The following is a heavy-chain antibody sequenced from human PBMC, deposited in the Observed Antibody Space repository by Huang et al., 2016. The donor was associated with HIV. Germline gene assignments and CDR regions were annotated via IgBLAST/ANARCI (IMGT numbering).Heavy chain of an antibody. CDR1: GYVFTKYG. CDR3: ARDHWYPLQNWFDL. D-gene: IGHD1-1*01. Sequence: QVELVQSGGEVKRPGASVRVSCKASGYVFTKYGVNWVRQAPGRGLEWLGGISAYNGNTNYAEKFQGRVTLTRDTSTTTAYMELRDVTSADTAVYYCARDHWYPLQNWFDLWGQGTLVTVSS. J-gene: IGHJ5*02. V-gene: IGHV1-18*01. CDR2: ISAYNGNT.